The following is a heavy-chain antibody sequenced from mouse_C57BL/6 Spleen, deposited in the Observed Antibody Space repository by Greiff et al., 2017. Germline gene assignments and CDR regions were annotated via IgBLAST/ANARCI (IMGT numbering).Heavy chain of an antibody. CDR2: INPSTGGT. Sequence: EVQLQQSGPELVKPGASVKISCKASGYSFTGYYMNWVKQSPEKSLEWIGEINPSTGGTTYNQKFKAKATLTVDKSSSTAYMQLKSLTSEDSAVYYCARWDGKGYYAMDYWGQGTSVTVSS. V-gene: IGHV1-42*01. CDR1: GYSFTGYY. J-gene: IGHJ4*01. CDR3: ARWDGKGYYAMDY. D-gene: IGHD2-1*01.